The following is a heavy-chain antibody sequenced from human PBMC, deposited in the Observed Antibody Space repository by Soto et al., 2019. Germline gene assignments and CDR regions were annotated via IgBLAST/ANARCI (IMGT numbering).Heavy chain of an antibody. CDR1: GGSISSSNW. CDR2: IYHSGST. D-gene: IGHD6-13*01. CDR3: ARDDSSSWYLKSNWFDP. Sequence: SETLSLTCAVSGGSISSSNWWSWVRQPPGKGLEWIGEIYHSGSTNYNPSLKSRVTISVDKSKNQFSLKLSSVTAADTAVYYCARDDSSSWYLKSNWFDPWGQGTLVTVSS. J-gene: IGHJ5*02. V-gene: IGHV4-4*02.